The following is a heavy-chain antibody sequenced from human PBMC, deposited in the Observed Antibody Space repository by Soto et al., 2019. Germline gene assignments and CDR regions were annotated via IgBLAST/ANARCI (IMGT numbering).Heavy chain of an antibody. CDR2: IYYSGST. CDR1: GGSISSSSYY. V-gene: IGHV4-39*01. D-gene: IGHD3-22*01. J-gene: IGHJ4*02. Sequence: SETLSLTCTVSGGSISSSSYYWGWIRQPPGKGLEWIGSIYYSGSTYYNPSLKSRVTISVDTSNNQFSLKLSSVTAADTAVYYCASFNYYDSSGYYYVPTADYWGQGTLVTVSS. CDR3: ASFNYYDSSGYYYVPTADY.